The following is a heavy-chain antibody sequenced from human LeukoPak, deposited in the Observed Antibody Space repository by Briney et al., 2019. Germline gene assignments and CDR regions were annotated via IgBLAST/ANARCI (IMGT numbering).Heavy chain of an antibody. CDR3: AKGLSSGWVGNFDY. CDR1: GFTFSSYA. J-gene: IGHJ4*02. V-gene: IGHV3-23*01. Sequence: PGGSLRLSCACSGFTFSSYAMSWVRQAPGKGLEWVSAISGSGGSTYYADSVKGRFTISRDNSKNTLYLQMNSLRAEDTAVYYCAKGLSSGWVGNFDYWGQGTLVTVSS. CDR2: ISGSGGST. D-gene: IGHD6-19*01.